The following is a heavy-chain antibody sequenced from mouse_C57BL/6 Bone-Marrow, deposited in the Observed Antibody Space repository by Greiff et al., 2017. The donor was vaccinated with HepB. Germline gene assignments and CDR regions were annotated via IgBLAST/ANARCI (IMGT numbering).Heavy chain of an antibody. V-gene: IGHV1-62-2*01. CDR2: FYPGSGSI. Sequence: QVQLKQSGAELVKPGASVKLSCKASGYTFTEYTIHWVKQRSGQGLEWIGWFYPGSGSIKYNEKFKDKATLTADKSSSTVYMELSRLTSEDSAVYFYARHGEVYYYGSSDYFDYWGQGTTLTVSS. CDR1: GYTFTEYT. D-gene: IGHD1-1*01. J-gene: IGHJ2*01. CDR3: ARHGEVYYYGSSDYFDY.